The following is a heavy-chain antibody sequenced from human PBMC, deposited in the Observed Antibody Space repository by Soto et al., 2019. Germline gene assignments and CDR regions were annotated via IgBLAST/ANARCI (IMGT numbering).Heavy chain of an antibody. J-gene: IGHJ5*02. CDR1: GFTFSSYD. V-gene: IGHV3-30*18. CDR3: AKDRGRGIAVISNWFAP. D-gene: IGHD6-19*01. CDR2: ISYDGSNA. Sequence: QVQLVESGGGVVQPGRSLRLSCAASGFTFSSYDIHWVRQAPGKGLEGVAVISYDGSNAYYADSVKGRFTISRDNSKNTLYLQMSSLRADDTAVYYCAKDRGRGIAVISNWFAPWGQGTLVTVSS.